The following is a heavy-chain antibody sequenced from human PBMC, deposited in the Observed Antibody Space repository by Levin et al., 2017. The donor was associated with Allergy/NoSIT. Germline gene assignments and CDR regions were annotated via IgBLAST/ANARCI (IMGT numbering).Heavy chain of an antibody. CDR3: AKDDGNWGGASDI. D-gene: IGHD7-27*01. J-gene: IGHJ3*02. V-gene: IGHV3-23*01. CDR2: ISAGGGST. CDR1: GFIFSTYA. Sequence: PGGSLRLSCAASGFIFSTYAMSWVRQAPGKGLEWVAAISAGGGSTNYADSVKGRFTISRDNSENTMYLQMNSLRAEDTAAYYCAKDDGNWGGASDIWGQGTMVTVSS.